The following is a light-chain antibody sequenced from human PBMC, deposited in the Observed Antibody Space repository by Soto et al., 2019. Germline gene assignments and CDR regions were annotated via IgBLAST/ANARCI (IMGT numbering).Light chain of an antibody. CDR3: QNYHLALGT. Sequence: DIPMTQSPSSLSASVGDTVTITCRATQDIITHFAWYHQRPGKVPNLLIYGESTLHSGAPSRFRVSGSGTHSTLTISSLQPEDVATYYCQNYHLALGTFGQGTRLEIK. J-gene: IGKJ5*01. CDR2: GES. CDR1: QDIITH. V-gene: IGKV1-27*01.